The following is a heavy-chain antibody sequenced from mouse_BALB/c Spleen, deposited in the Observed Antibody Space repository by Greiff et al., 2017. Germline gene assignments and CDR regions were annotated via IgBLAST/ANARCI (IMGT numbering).Heavy chain of an antibody. V-gene: IGHV5-4*02. CDR3: ARGEITTG. J-gene: IGHJ3*02. D-gene: IGHD2-4*01. Sequence: DVKLVESGGGLVKPGGSLKLSCAASGFTFSDYYMYWVRQTPEKRLEWVATISDGGSYTYYPDSVKGRFTISRDNARNILYLQMSSLRSEDTAMYYCARGEITTGWGQGTLVTVSA. CDR1: GFTFSDYY. CDR2: ISDGGSYT.